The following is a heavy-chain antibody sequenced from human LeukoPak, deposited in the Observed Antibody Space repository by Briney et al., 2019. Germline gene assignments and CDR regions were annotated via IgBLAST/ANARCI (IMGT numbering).Heavy chain of an antibody. V-gene: IGHV4-39*01. CDR1: GASVNTNIYY. J-gene: IGHJ4*02. CDR2: IFYSGST. CDR3: TRSGGYTSSFN. D-gene: IGHD6-19*01. Sequence: PSETLSLTCTVSGASVNTNIYYWAWIRQAPGKGLEWIGSIFYSGSTYYNPSLKSRVTISIDTSKNQFSLKLTSVTAADTAVCYCTRSGGYTSSFNWGQRTLLTVSS.